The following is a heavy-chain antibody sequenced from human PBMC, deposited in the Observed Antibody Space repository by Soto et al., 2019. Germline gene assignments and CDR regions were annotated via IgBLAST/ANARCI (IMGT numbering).Heavy chain of an antibody. V-gene: IGHV3-30-3*01. CDR3: ARSSIAAAEYFDY. CDR2: ISYDGSNK. J-gene: IGHJ4*02. D-gene: IGHD6-13*01. Sequence: QVQLVESGGGVVQPGRSLRLSCAASGFTFSSYAMHWVRQAPGKGLEWVAVISYDGSNKYYADSVKGRFTISRDNSKNTLYLQMNSLRAEDTAVYYCARSSIAAAEYFDYWCQGTLVTVSS. CDR1: GFTFSSYA.